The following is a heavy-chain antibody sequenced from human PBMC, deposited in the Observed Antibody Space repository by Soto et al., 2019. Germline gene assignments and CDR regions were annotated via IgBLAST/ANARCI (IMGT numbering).Heavy chain of an antibody. CDR3: ARVDDI. Sequence: CTVSGGSISSGGYYWSWIRQPPGKGLEWIGEINHGGTTNYNPSLTSRITISIDTSKNQFSLTLNSVTAADTGVYYCARVDDIWGLGTLVTVSS. CDR2: INHGGTT. D-gene: IGHD3-22*01. V-gene: IGHV4-39*07. CDR1: GGSISSGGYY. J-gene: IGHJ4*02.